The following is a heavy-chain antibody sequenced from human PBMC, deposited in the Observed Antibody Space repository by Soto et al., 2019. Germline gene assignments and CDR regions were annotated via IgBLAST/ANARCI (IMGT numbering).Heavy chain of an antibody. CDR1: GASIIGFY. Sequence: PSETRSLTCTVSGASIIGFYWCWIRKSAGKGLEWIGRIYATGTTDYNPSLKSRVMMSVDTSKKQFSLKLRSVTAADTAVYYCVRDGTKTLRDWFDPWGQG. CDR3: VRDGTKTLRDWFDP. D-gene: IGHD1-1*01. V-gene: IGHV4-4*07. CDR2: IYATGTT. J-gene: IGHJ5*02.